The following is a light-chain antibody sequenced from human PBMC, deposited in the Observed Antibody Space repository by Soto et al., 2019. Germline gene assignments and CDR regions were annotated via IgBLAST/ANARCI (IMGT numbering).Light chain of an antibody. Sequence: IQLTQSPSSLSASVGDSVTITCRASQGISSYLAWYQQEPGKAPKLLIYAASTLQSGVPSRFSGGGSGTDFTLTISSLQPKDFATYYCQQRGKWPSTFGPGTKVE. J-gene: IGKJ2*02. CDR2: AAS. CDR3: QQRGKWPST. CDR1: QGISSY. V-gene: IGKV1-9*01.